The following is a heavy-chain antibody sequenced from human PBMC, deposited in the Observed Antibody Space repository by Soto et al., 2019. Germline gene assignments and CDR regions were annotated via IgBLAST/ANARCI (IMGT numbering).Heavy chain of an antibody. CDR1: GDSVTSVSDY. Sequence: TLSLTCTVSGDSVTSVSDYWSWIRQPPGKGLEWIGYIYYSGSTDYNPSLGSRVTISIDTSKNQFSLKLTSVTAADTAVYYCARGVGFGYYYYHMDLWGQGTTVTVSS. D-gene: IGHD3-10*01. CDR2: IYYSGST. V-gene: IGHV4-61*01. CDR3: ARGVGFGYYYYHMDL. J-gene: IGHJ6*02.